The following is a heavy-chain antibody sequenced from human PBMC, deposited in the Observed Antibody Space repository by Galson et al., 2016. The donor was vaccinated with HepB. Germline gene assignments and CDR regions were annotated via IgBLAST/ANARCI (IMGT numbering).Heavy chain of an antibody. V-gene: IGHV4-59*01. CDR2: SFHTGST. J-gene: IGHJ5*02. Sequence: ETLSLTCTVSGDSISNYYWSWIRQPPGKGLEWIGYSFHTGSTSYNPSLKSRVTLSVDMSKNQLSLRLHSVTAADTAVYYCASSLAPVGWFDPWGQGALVTVSS. CDR3: ASSLAPVGWFDP. D-gene: IGHD3-16*02. CDR1: GDSISNYY.